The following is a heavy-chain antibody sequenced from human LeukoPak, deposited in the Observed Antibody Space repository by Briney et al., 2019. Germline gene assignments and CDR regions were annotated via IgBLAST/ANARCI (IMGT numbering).Heavy chain of an antibody. CDR1: GGSISSYY. CDR3: ARLYSVTIFGVVIISYMDV. V-gene: IGHV4-4*09. D-gene: IGHD3-3*01. J-gene: IGHJ6*03. CDR2: IYTSGST. Sequence: SETQSLTCTVSGGSISSYYWSWIRQPPGKGLEWIGYIYTSGSTNYNPSLKSRVTISVDTSKNQFSLKLSSVTAADTAVYYCARLYSVTIFGVVIISYMDVWGKGTTVTVSS.